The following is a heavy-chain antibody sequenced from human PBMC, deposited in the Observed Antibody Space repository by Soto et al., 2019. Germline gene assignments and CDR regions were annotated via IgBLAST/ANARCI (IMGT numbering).Heavy chain of an antibody. J-gene: IGHJ6*03. CDR3: AREEGYDSWSGHWVMDV. CDR2: IYYSGST. CDR1: GGSIRSHY. D-gene: IGHD3-3*01. V-gene: IGHV4-59*11. Sequence: PSETLSLTCTVSGGSIRSHYWSWIRQPPGKGLEWIEYIYYSGSTNYNPSLKSQDTLSEDTSKYQFSLNLSSVTAADTAVYYCAREEGYDSWSGHWVMDVWGKGTTVTVSS.